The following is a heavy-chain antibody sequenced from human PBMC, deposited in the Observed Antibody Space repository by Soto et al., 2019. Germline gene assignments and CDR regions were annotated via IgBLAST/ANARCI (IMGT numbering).Heavy chain of an antibody. V-gene: IGHV4-39*01. CDR3: AGQRDYYGMDV. CDR2: FYYSGST. CDR1: GGSISNSDYY. Sequence: QLQLQESGPGLVKPSETLSFTCTVSGGSISNSDYYWGWIRQPPGKGLEWIGSFYYSGSTYYSPSLKSRVTISGDSSKNQFSLKLSSVTAADTAVYYFAGQRDYYGMDVWGQGTTVTVSS. J-gene: IGHJ6*02.